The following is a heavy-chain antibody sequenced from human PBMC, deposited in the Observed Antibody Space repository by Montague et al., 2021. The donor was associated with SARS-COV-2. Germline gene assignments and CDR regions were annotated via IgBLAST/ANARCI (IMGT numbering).Heavy chain of an antibody. Sequence: SETLSLTCTVSGDSMNNYYYCWIRQPPGKGLEWVGYINYSGSTHSNPSLQSRVTLSRDTSKNQFSLRLTSVTAADTAMYFCARAPIYRSSWYAYFDYWGQGTLVTVSS. V-gene: IGHV4-59*01. CDR1: GDSMNNYY. CDR2: INYSGST. D-gene: IGHD6-13*01. CDR3: ARAPIYRSSWYAYFDY. J-gene: IGHJ4*02.